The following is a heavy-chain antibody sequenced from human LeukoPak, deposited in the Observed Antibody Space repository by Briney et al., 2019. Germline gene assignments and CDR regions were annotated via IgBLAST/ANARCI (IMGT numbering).Heavy chain of an antibody. CDR1: GYTFTSYD. V-gene: IGHV1-8*01. Sequence: GASVKVFCKASGYTFTSYDINWVRQPPAQGLEWMGWMNPNSGNTSYEQKFQGRVTMTRNTSISTAYMELSSLRSEDTAVYYCARGGRGDYDFWSGLRNYYYGMDVWGQGTTVTVSS. CDR3: ARGGRGDYDFWSGLRNYYYGMDV. D-gene: IGHD3-3*01. J-gene: IGHJ6*02. CDR2: MNPNSGNT.